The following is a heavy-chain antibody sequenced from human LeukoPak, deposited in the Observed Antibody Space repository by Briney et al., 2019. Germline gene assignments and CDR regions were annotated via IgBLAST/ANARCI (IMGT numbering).Heavy chain of an antibody. D-gene: IGHD3-22*01. J-gene: IGHJ4*02. CDR3: ARSSDYSGGYFDY. CDR1: GGSISSYY. V-gene: IGHV4-59*01. CDR2: IYYSGST. Sequence: SETLSLTCTVSGGSISSYYWNWIRQPPGKGLEWIGYIYYSGSTNYNPSLKSRVTVSVDTSKNQFSLKLSSVTAADTAVYYCARSSDYSGGYFDYWGQGTLVTVSS.